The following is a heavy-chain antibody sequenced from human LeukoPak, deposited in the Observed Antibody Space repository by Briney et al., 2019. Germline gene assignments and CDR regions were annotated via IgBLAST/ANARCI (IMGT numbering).Heavy chain of an antibody. D-gene: IGHD6-13*01. Sequence: GGSLRLSCAASGSTFSSYGMHWVRQAPGKGLEWVAVISHDGSNKYYADSVKGRFTISRDNSKNTLYLQMNSLRAEDTAVYYCAKGTWAAAGTSFDYWGQGTLVTVSS. CDR1: GSTFSSYG. CDR2: ISHDGSNK. CDR3: AKGTWAAAGTSFDY. V-gene: IGHV3-30*18. J-gene: IGHJ4*02.